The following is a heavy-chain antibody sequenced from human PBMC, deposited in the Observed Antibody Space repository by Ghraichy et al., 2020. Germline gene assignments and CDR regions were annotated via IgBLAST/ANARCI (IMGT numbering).Heavy chain of an antibody. D-gene: IGHD1-26*01. Sequence: SETLSLTCTVSGGSIISGDHYWSWIRQPPGKGLEWIAYIYYSGNTYYNPSLKSRVTISVDTSKNQVSLKLTSVAAADTAVYYCTRGRTGEPFDFWGQGTLVTVSS. CDR3: TRGRTGEPFDF. J-gene: IGHJ4*02. CDR2: IYYSGNT. V-gene: IGHV4-30-4*02. CDR1: GGSIISGDHY.